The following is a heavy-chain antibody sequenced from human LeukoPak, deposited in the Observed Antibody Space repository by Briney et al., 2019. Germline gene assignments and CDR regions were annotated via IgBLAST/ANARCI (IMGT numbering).Heavy chain of an antibody. CDR3: ARGGHYYYDSSGYYADAFDI. CDR1: GYTFTSYY. CDR2: INPSGGST. J-gene: IGHJ3*02. V-gene: IGHV1-46*01. Sequence: ASVKVSCKASGYTFTSYYMHWVRQAPGQGLEWMGIINPSGGSTSYAQKFQGRVTMTRDMSTSTVYMELSSLRSEDTAVYYCARGGHYYYDSSGYYADAFDIWGQGTMVTVSS. D-gene: IGHD3-22*01.